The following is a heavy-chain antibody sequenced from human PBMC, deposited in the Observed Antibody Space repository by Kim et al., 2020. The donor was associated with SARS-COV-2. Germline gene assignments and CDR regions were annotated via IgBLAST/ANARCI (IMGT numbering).Heavy chain of an antibody. V-gene: IGHV1-2*06. CDR2: INPNTGGT. J-gene: IGHJ5*02. D-gene: IGHD3-10*01. Sequence: ASVKVSCKASGYTFTGYYIHWVRQAPGQGLEWMGRINPNTGGTIYAQNFQGRITMTRDTSISTVYMELSRLRSDDADDTAVYYCARDSFGSGAVNWFGPWGQRTLVTVSS. CDR1: GYTFTGYY. CDR3: ARDSFGSGAVNWFGP.